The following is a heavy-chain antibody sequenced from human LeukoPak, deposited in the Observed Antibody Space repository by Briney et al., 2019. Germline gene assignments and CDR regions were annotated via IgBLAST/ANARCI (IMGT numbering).Heavy chain of an antibody. CDR2: IYTSGST. CDR3: ARVHIPYYFDY. CDR1: GGSISSGSYY. D-gene: IGHD2-21*01. V-gene: IGHV4-61*02. Sequence: PSETLSLTCTVSGGSISSGSYYWSLIRQPAGKGLEWIGRIYTSGSTNYNPSLKSRVTISVDTSKNQFSLKLSSVTAADTAVYYCARVHIPYYFDYWGQGTLVTVSS. J-gene: IGHJ4*02.